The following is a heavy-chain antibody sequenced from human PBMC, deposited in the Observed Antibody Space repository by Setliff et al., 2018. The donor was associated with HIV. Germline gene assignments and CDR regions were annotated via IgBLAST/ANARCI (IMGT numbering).Heavy chain of an antibody. J-gene: IGHJ4*02. Sequence: SETLSLTCTVSGASIISHYYSWIRQPPGKGLEWIGYIYNRDFTTYNPSLKSRVTISVDTSKNQFSLKLSSVTAADTAVYYCARGLVVAATMYYFDYWGQGTLVTVS. V-gene: IGHV4-59*11. D-gene: IGHD2-15*01. CDR3: ARGLVVAATMYYFDY. CDR2: IYNRDFT. CDR1: GASIISHY.